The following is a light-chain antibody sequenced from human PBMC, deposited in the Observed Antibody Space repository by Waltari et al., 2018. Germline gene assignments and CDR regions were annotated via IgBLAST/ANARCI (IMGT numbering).Light chain of an antibody. CDR1: HSVGSSS. Sequence: EIVLTQSPGTASLSPGERDTLSCRAGHSVGSSSLAWYQQKPGQAPRLVIYRASTRATGIPDRFSGSGSGTDFSLTISRLEPEDFAVYYCQQHVTLPATFGQGTKVEIK. J-gene: IGKJ1*01. CDR3: QQHVTLPAT. CDR2: RAS. V-gene: IGKV3-20*01.